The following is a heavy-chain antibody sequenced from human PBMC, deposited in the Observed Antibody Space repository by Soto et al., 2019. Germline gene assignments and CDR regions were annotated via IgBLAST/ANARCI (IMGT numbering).Heavy chain of an antibody. V-gene: IGHV4-39*01. Sequence: SETMSLTCTVAGGSISSSSYYWGWIRQPPGKGLEWIGSIYYSGSTYYNPSLKSRVTISVDTSKNQFSLKLSSVTAADTAVYYCARHIVVVVAATRNWFDPWGQGALVTVSS. J-gene: IGHJ5*02. CDR2: IYYSGST. D-gene: IGHD2-15*01. CDR3: ARHIVVVVAATRNWFDP. CDR1: GGSISSSSYY.